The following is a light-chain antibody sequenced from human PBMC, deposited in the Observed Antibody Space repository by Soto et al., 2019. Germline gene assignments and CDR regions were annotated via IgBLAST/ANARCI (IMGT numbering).Light chain of an antibody. CDR3: QHYGSSPYT. V-gene: IGKV3-20*01. J-gene: IGKJ2*01. CDR1: QRVSSSY. CDR2: GAS. Sequence: EIVLTQSPGTLSLSPGERATLSCRASQRVSSSYLAWYQQKPGQAPRLLIYGASSRATGIPDRFSDSGSGTDFTLTIRTLEPEAFAVYFCQHYGSSPYTFGQETKLEIK.